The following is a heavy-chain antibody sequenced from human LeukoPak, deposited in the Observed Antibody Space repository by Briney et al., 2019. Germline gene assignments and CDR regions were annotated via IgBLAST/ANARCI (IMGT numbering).Heavy chain of an antibody. V-gene: IGHV3-21*01. Sequence: GGSLRLSCAASGFTFSSYSMNWVRQAPGKGLEWVSSISSSSSYIYYAGSVKGRFTISRDNAKNSLYLQMNSLRAEDTAVYYCARVTTMVRGVIIGFDYWGQGTLVTVSS. CDR3: ARVTTMVRGVIIGFDY. J-gene: IGHJ4*02. CDR1: GFTFSSYS. D-gene: IGHD3-10*01. CDR2: ISSSSSYI.